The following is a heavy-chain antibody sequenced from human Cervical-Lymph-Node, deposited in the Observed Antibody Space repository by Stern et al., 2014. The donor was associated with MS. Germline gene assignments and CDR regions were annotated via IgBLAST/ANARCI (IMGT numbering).Heavy chain of an antibody. D-gene: IGHD6-19*01. CDR1: GYTFTSYG. CDR3: AREEEWAGIRYWFDP. V-gene: IGHV1-18*01. J-gene: IGHJ5*02. CDR2: ISAYNGNT. Sequence: VQLVQSGAEVKKPGASVKVSCKASGYTFTSYGMSWVRQAPGQGLEWMGWISAYNGNTNYAQKFQGRVTMTTDTSTSTAYMELRSLRSDDTAVYYCAREEEWAGIRYWFDPWGQGTLVTVSS.